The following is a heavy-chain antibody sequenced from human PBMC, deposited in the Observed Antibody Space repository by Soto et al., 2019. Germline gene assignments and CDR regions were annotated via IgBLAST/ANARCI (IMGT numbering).Heavy chain of an antibody. J-gene: IGHJ6*02. CDR1: GYTFTSYG. CDR2: ISAYNGNT. Sequence: QVQLVQSGAEVKKPGASVKVSCKASGYTFTSYGISWVRQAPGQGLEWMGWISAYNGNTNYAQKLQGRVTMTTDTSTSTAYMELRSLRSDDTAVYYCERDPAAAGTDYYYYGMDVWGQGTTVTVSS. V-gene: IGHV1-18*04. D-gene: IGHD6-13*01. CDR3: ERDPAAAGTDYYYYGMDV.